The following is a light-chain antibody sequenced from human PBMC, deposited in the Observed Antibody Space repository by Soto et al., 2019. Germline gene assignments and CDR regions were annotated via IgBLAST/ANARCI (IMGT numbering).Light chain of an antibody. CDR2: DAS. V-gene: IGKV1-5*01. CDR3: QQYDNLPLT. CDR1: QSISSW. Sequence: DIQMTQSPSTLSASVGDRVTITCRASQSISSWLAWYQQKPGKAPKLLIYDASSLESGVPSRFSGSGSGTEFTLTISSLQPEDIATYYCQQYDNLPLTFGQGIRLEIK. J-gene: IGKJ5*01.